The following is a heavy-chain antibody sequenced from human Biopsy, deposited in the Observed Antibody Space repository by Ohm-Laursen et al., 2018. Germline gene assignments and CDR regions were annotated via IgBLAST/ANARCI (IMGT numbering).Heavy chain of an antibody. Sequence: SLRLSCAASGFDFSDYSMRWIRQAPGRGLEWVSYISGGGTIYYGDSMKGRVTISRDNAKNSLYLQMHSLRAEDTAVYYCARDTRRSPYSMDVWGQGTTVTVSS. CDR1: GFDFSDYS. CDR2: ISGGGTI. CDR3: ARDTRRSPYSMDV. D-gene: IGHD1-26*01. J-gene: IGHJ6*02. V-gene: IGHV3-11*01.